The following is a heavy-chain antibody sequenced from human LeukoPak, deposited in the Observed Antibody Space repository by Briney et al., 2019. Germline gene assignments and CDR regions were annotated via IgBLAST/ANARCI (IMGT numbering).Heavy chain of an antibody. CDR1: GGSISSSSYY. Sequence: SETLSLTCTVSGGSISSSSYYWGWIRQPPGKGLEWVGCIYYSGSTYYNSSLKSRVTISVDKSKHQFSLKLSSVTAADTAVYYCARHGGMSYGTGLDYWGQGTLVTVSS. V-gene: IGHV4-39*01. CDR2: IYYSGST. D-gene: IGHD3-10*01. J-gene: IGHJ4*02. CDR3: ARHGGMSYGTGLDY.